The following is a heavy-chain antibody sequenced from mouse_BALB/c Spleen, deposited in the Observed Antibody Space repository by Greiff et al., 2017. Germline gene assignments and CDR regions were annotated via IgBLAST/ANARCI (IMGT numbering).Heavy chain of an antibody. V-gene: IGHV3-2*02. D-gene: IGHD2-1*01. CDR1: GYSITSDYA. Sequence: EVKLMESGPGLVKPSQSLSLTCTVTGYSITSDYAWNWIRQFPGNKLEWMGYISYSGSTSYNPSLKSRISITRDTSKNQFFLQLNSVTTEDTATYYCAREPYGNYAMDYWGQGTSVTVSS. CDR3: AREPYGNYAMDY. CDR2: ISYSGST. J-gene: IGHJ4*01.